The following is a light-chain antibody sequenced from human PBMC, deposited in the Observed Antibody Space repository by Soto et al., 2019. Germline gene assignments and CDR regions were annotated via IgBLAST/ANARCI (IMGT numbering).Light chain of an antibody. CDR2: GAS. V-gene: IGKV3-20*01. CDR3: QQSGSSPWT. J-gene: IGKJ1*01. CDR1: QSVSSNY. Sequence: EIVLTQSPGTLSLSAGDRATLSCRASQSVSSNYLAWYQQKPGQTPRLLIYGASSRATGIPARFSGSGSGTDFTLTISRLEPEDFAAYYCQQSGSSPWTFGQGTKVEIK.